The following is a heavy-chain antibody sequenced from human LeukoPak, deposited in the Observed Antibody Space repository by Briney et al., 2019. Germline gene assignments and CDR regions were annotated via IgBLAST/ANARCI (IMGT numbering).Heavy chain of an antibody. V-gene: IGHV5-10-1*01. CDR3: ARQTRDGSGSRGYSFDF. CDR1: GYRFTSYW. CDR2: IDPSDSYI. Sequence: GESLKISCKGSGYRFTSYWISWVRQMPGKGLEWMGRIDPSDSYIKYSPSFQGHVTISADKSISTAYLQWSSLKASDTAMYYCARQTRDGSGSRGYSFDFWGQGTLVTVSS. D-gene: IGHD3-10*01. J-gene: IGHJ4*02.